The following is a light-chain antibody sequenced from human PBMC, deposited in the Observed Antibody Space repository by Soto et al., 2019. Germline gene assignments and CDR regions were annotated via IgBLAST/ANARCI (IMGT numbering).Light chain of an antibody. Sequence: NFMLTQPHSVSESPGKTVTISCTRSSGSIASNYVQWYQQRPGSAPTTVIYEDNQRPSGVPARFSGSIDSSSNSASLTISGLKTEDEADYYCQSYDSSNLVFGRGTKLPVL. J-gene: IGLJ2*01. CDR3: QSYDSSNLV. CDR1: SGSIASNY. V-gene: IGLV6-57*04. CDR2: EDN.